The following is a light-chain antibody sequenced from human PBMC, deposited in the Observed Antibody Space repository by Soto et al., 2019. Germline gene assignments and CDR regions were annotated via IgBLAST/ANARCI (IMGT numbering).Light chain of an antibody. CDR2: GAS. CDR3: RQYSDWLT. V-gene: IGKV3-15*01. CDR1: QSVGSN. Sequence: EIVMTQSPATLSVSPGERASLSCRASQSVGSNLAWYQHKPGQAPRLLIYGASTRATGIPARFSGSGSGTEFTLTISSLQAEDFAVYYCRQYSDWLTFGGGTKV. J-gene: IGKJ4*01.